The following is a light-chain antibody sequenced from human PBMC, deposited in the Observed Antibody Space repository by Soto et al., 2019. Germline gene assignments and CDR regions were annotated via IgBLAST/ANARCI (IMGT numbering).Light chain of an antibody. J-gene: IGLJ2*01. CDR2: GNS. CDR3: QSYDSRLSVYVV. V-gene: IGLV1-40*01. Sequence: QSVLTQPPSVSGAPGQRVTISCTGSSSNIGAGYDVHWYQQLPGTAPKLLIYGNSNRPSGVPDRFSGSKSGTSASLAITGLQAEDEAEYYCQSYDSRLSVYVVFGGGTKLTVL. CDR1: SSNIGAGYD.